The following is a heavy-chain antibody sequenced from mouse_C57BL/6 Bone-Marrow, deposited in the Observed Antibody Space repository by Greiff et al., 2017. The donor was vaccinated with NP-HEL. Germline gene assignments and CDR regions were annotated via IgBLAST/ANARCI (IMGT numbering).Heavy chain of an antibody. CDR3: ASPIYYDYGFAY. V-gene: IGHV14-2*01. CDR2: IDPEDGET. Sequence: VQLQQSGAELVKPGASVKLSCTASGFNIKDYYMHWVKQRTEQGLEWIGRIDPEDGETKYAPTFQGKATITADTSSNTAYLQLSSLTSEDTAVYYCASPIYYDYGFAYWGQGTLVTVSA. D-gene: IGHD2-4*01. J-gene: IGHJ3*01. CDR1: GFNIKDYY.